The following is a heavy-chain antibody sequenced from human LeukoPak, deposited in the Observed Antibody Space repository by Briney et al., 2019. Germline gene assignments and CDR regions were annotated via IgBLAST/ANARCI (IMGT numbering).Heavy chain of an antibody. D-gene: IGHD1-26*01. CDR3: ARDKIVGATHFDY. J-gene: IGHJ4*02. Sequence: PGGSLRLSCAASGFTFSSYSMNRVRQAPGKGLEWVSSISSSSSYIYYADSVKGRFTISRDNAKNSLYLQMNSLRAEDTAVYYCARDKIVGATHFDYWGQGTLVTVSS. CDR2: ISSSSSYI. V-gene: IGHV3-21*01. CDR1: GFTFSSYS.